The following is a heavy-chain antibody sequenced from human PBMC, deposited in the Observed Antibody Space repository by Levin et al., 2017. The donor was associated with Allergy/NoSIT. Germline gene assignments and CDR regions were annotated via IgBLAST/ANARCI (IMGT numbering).Heavy chain of an antibody. D-gene: IGHD1-14*01. V-gene: IGHV3-9*01. CDR3: AKDITGEYYYYGMDV. CDR2: ISWNSGSI. J-gene: IGHJ6*02. Sequence: LSLTCAASGFTFDDYAMHWVRQAPGKGLEWVSGISWNSGSIGYADSVKGRFTISRDNAKNSLYLQMNSLRAEDTALYYCAKDITGEYYYYGMDVWGQGTTVTVSS. CDR1: GFTFDDYA.